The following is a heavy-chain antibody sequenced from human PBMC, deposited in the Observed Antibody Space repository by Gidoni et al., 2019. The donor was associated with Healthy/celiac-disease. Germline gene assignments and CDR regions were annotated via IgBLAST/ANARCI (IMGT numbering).Heavy chain of an antibody. CDR3: AKDMAAGSGTVWYYGMDV. Sequence: EVQLVESGGVVVQPGGSLSLSCAASGFTFVDYTMHWVRQAPGKGLEWVSLISWDGGSTYYADSVKGRFTISRDNSKHSLYLQMNSLRTEDTALYYCAKDMAAGSGTVWYYGMDVWGQGTTVTVSS. CDR2: ISWDGGST. D-gene: IGHD3-10*01. CDR1: GFTFVDYT. J-gene: IGHJ6*02. V-gene: IGHV3-43*01.